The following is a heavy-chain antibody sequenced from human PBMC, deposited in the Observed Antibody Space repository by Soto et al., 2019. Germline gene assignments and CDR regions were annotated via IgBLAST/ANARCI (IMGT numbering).Heavy chain of an antibody. CDR2: ISHTGSS. D-gene: IGHD3-9*01. Sequence: QVQLQESGPGLVKPSGTLSLTCAVSGASISSRNWWSWVRQSPGKGLEWIGEISHTGSSNVNPSLKSRVTTSVDAPEEQSSLELASVTAADSAVYYCARLTRYGAFYYLDVWGKGTTVAVSS. V-gene: IGHV4-4*02. J-gene: IGHJ6*03. CDR1: GASISSRNW. CDR3: ARLTRYGAFYYLDV.